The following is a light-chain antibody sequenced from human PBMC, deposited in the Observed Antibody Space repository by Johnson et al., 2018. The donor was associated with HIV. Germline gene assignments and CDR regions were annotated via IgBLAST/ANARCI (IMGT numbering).Light chain of an antibody. CDR2: DNN. V-gene: IGLV1-51*01. CDR3: GTWDSSLSFYV. Sequence: QSVLTQPPSVSAAPGQKVTISCSGGSSNIGNNYVSWYQQLPGTAPKLLIYDNNKRPSGIPDRFSGSKSGTSATLGITGLQAGDEADYYCGTWDSSLSFYVFGTGTKVTVL. CDR1: SSNIGNNY. J-gene: IGLJ1*01.